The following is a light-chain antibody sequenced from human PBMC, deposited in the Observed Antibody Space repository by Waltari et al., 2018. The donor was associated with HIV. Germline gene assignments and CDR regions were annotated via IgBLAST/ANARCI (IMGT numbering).Light chain of an antibody. V-gene: IGLV1-44*01. CDR2: THN. Sequence: QSVLTQPPSASGTPGQRVSISCSGSSSNIGTRPVNWFQQLPGTAPTLLIYTHNQRPSGVPDRFSGSKSGTSASLAISGLQSEDEADYYCAAWDDRMNGFYVFGTGTKVTVL. CDR1: SSNIGTRP. J-gene: IGLJ1*01. CDR3: AAWDDRMNGFYV.